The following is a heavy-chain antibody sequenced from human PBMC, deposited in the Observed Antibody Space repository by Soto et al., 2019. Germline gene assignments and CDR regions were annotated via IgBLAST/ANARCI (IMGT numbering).Heavy chain of an antibody. CDR3: ARVPTVVTTAYYFDY. CDR1: GFTFSSYA. J-gene: IGHJ4*02. CDR2: ISYDGSNK. V-gene: IGHV3-30-3*01. Sequence: QVQLVESGGGVVQPGRSLRLSCAASGFTFSSYAMHWVRQAPGKGLEWVAVISYDGSNKYYADSVKGRFTISRDNSKNTLYLQMNSPISEDTAVYYCARVPTVVTTAYYFDYWGQGTLVTVSS. D-gene: IGHD4-17*01.